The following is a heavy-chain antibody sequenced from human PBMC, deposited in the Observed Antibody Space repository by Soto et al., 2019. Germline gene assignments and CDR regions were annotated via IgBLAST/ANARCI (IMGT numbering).Heavy chain of an antibody. CDR3: ARDESAGSSTSN. J-gene: IGHJ4*02. CDR1: GHTFSTYG. Sequence: DVQLVESGGGLVKPGGSLRLSCVASGHTFSTYGMNWIRQTPGKGLEWVSSITSSGSYIHYADSVQGRFTVSRDNAKNSMYLQMNSLRVEDTAVYFCARDESAGSSTSNWGQGTLVTVSS. D-gene: IGHD2-2*01. CDR2: ITSSGSYI. V-gene: IGHV3-21*01.